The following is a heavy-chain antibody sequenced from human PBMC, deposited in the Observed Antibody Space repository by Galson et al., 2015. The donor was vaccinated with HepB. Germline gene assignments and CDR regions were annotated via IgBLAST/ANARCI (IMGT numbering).Heavy chain of an antibody. CDR2: IGISGGNT. Sequence: SLRLSCAASGFTLSDYHMDWVRQAPGKGLEWVSAIGISGGNTYYADSVKGRFTISRDDSKSTLYLQMNSLRGADTAVYYCAKGLDYDFWNFDSWGQGSQVAVSS. V-gene: IGHV3-23*01. D-gene: IGHD3-3*01. CDR1: GFTLSDYH. J-gene: IGHJ4*02. CDR3: AKGLDYDFWNFDS.